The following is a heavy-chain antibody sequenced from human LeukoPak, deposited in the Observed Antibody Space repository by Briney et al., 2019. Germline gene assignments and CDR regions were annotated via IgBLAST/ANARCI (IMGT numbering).Heavy chain of an antibody. CDR1: GYAFTNYA. J-gene: IGHJ4*02. V-gene: IGHV1-18*01. CDR2: ISAYNGDT. D-gene: IGHD3-10*01. CDR3: ARDEGSGDY. Sequence: ASVKVSCKASGYAFTNYAMDGVRQAPGQGPEWMGWISAYNGDTNYAQKLQGRVTMTTDTSTSTAYMELRSLRSDDTAVYYCARDEGSGDYWGQGTLVTVSS.